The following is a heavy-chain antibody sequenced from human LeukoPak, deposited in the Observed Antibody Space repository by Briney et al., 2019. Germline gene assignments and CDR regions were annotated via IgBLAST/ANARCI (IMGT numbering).Heavy chain of an antibody. CDR3: ARIAIGVNYFDY. CDR1: GYTLTSYG. J-gene: IGHJ4*02. V-gene: IGHV1-18*01. D-gene: IGHD6-13*01. Sequence: ASVKVSCKASGYTLTSYGISWVRQAPGQGLEWVGWISLYNDDTDYAQKLQGRVTMTTDTSTSTAYMDLRNLRSDDTAVYYCARIAIGVNYFDYWGQGTLVTVSS. CDR2: ISLYNDDT.